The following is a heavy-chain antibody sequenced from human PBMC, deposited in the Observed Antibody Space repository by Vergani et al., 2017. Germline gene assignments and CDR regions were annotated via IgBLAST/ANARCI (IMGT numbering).Heavy chain of an antibody. CDR1: GGSISSYY. V-gene: IGHV4-59*08. CDR2: IYYSGST. Sequence: QVQLQESGPGLVKPSETLSLTCTVSGGSISSYYWSWIRQPPGKGLEWIGYIYYSGSTNYNPSLKSRVTISVYTSKNQFSLKLSSVTAADTAVYYCARQGYYDSSGYYGLWGQGTLVTVSS. D-gene: IGHD3-22*01. CDR3: ARQGYYDSSGYYGL. J-gene: IGHJ4*02.